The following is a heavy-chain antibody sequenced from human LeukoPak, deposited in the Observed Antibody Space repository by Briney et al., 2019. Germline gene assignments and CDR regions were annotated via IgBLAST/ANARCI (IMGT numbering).Heavy chain of an antibody. D-gene: IGHD3-22*01. J-gene: IGHJ3*02. CDR2: IIPILGIA. V-gene: IGHV1-69*04. CDR3: ARAAYYYDSSGSETDAFDI. CDR1: GGTFISYA. Sequence: ASVKVSCKASGGTFISYAISWVGQAPGQGLEWMGRIIPILGIAICAQKFQGRVTITADKSTSTAYMALSSLRSEDTAMYYCARAAYYYDSSGSETDAFDIWGQGTMVTVSS.